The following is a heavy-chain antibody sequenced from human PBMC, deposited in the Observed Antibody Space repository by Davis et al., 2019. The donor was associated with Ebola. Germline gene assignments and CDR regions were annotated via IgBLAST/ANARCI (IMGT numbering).Heavy chain of an antibody. CDR1: GYTLTELS. CDR3: ATDSIAARPLDY. CDR2: FDPEDGEA. J-gene: IGHJ4*02. V-gene: IGHV1-24*01. Sequence: ASVKVSCKVSGYTLTELSIHWVRQAPGKGLEWMGNFDPEDGEAIYAQKFQGRVTMTEDTSTDTAYMELSSLRSEDTAVYYCATDSIAARPLDYWGQGTLVTVSS. D-gene: IGHD6-6*01.